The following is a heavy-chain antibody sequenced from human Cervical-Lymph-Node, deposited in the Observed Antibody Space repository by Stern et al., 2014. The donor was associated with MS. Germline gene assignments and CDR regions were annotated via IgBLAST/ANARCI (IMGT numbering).Heavy chain of an antibody. J-gene: IGHJ4*02. CDR2: IYHSGYA. CDR3: ARAGSGYNSDFDY. D-gene: IGHD5-24*01. Sequence: VQLVESGSGLVKPSQTLSLTCAVSGVSVSRGADSWSWIRQPPGKGLEWIGYIYHSGYAYYNPSLKSRVTISVDRSKTQFSLKLRSVTAADTAVYYCARAGSGYNSDFDYWGQGTLVTVSS. V-gene: IGHV4-30-2*01. CDR1: GVSVSRGADS.